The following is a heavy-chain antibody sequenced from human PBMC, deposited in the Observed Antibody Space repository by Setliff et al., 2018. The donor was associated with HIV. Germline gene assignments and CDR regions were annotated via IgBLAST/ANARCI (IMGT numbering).Heavy chain of an antibody. CDR2: TTAYNGNT. J-gene: IGHJ4*02. Sequence: ASVKVSCKASGYTFTSYGISWVRQAPGQGLEWMGWTTAYNGNTNYAQKLQGRVTMTTDTSTSTAYMELRSLRSDDTAVYYCVRGIVAAPSYDYWGQGTLVTVSS. V-gene: IGHV1-18*01. CDR1: GYTFTSYG. D-gene: IGHD6-13*01. CDR3: VRGIVAAPSYDY.